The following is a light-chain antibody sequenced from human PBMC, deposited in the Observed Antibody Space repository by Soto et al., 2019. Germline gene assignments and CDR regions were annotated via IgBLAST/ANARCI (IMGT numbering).Light chain of an antibody. CDR1: RSVSNSY. Sequence: EIVLTQSPGTLSLSPGERATLSCRASRSVSNSYLAWYQQKPGQAPRLLIYGASTRATGVPARFSGSGSGTEFTLTISSLQSEDFAVYYCQQYNNWPRTFGQGTRLEIK. J-gene: IGKJ5*01. V-gene: IGKV3-15*01. CDR2: GAS. CDR3: QQYNNWPRT.